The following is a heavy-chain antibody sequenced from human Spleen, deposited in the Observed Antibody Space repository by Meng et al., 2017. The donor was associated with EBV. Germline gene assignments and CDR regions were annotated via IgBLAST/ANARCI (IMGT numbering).Heavy chain of an antibody. J-gene: IGHJ4*02. CDR1: GESYSGVY. V-gene: IGHV4-34*01. CDR3: AGGRGLPNY. CDR2: IKHSGIT. D-gene: IGHD4-17*01. Sequence: QVQQQRWAAAVLKPSETLSLACAVNGESYSGVYGTGIGQPPGKGLYWIRDIKHSGITNYNPSLKSRATISADTSKNQFSLKMTSVTAADTALYYCAGGRGLPNYWGQGTLVTVSS.